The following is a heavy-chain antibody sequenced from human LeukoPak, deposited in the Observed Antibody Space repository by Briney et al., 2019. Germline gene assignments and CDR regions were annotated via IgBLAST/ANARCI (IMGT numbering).Heavy chain of an antibody. CDR1: GFTFSSYG. Sequence: GRSLRLSCAASGFTFSSYGTHWVRQAPGKGLEWVAVIWYDGSNKYYADSVKGRFTISRDNSKNTLYLQMNSLRAEDTAVYYCAREQPRCSGGSCSRGYGMDVWGQGTTVTVSS. CDR2: IWYDGSNK. V-gene: IGHV3-33*01. D-gene: IGHD2-15*01. CDR3: AREQPRCSGGSCSRGYGMDV. J-gene: IGHJ6*02.